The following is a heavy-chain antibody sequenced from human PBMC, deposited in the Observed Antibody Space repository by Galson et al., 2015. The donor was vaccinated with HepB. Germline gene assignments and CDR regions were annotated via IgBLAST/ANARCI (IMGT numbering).Heavy chain of an antibody. J-gene: IGHJ4*02. CDR2: ISSSSYT. V-gene: IGHV3-11*05. CDR3: ARGLRYFDWSD. D-gene: IGHD3-9*01. Sequence: SLRLSCAASGFTFSDYYMSWIRQAPGKGLEWVSYISSSSYTNYADSVKGRFTISRDNAKNSLYLQMNSLRAEDTAVYYCARGLRYFDWSDWGQGTLVTVSS. CDR1: GFTFSDYY.